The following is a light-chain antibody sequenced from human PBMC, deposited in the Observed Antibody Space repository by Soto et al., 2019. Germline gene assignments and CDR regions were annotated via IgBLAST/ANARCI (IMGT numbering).Light chain of an antibody. V-gene: IGKV1-39*01. Sequence: IKMSQSPPTLCFSVEEGVTIACRASQYISSYVNWDQQRPGEAPGLLIYAASTLQSGVPSRFSGRGSGTDFTLTISRLQPADFATYYCQHSYSSPWTFGQGTKVDIK. CDR1: QYISSY. CDR3: QHSYSSPWT. CDR2: AAS. J-gene: IGKJ1*01.